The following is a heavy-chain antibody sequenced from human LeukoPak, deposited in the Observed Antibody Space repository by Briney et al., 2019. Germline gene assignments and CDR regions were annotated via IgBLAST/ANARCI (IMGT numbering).Heavy chain of an antibody. CDR3: ASFQYGDYVD. V-gene: IGHV4-34*01. J-gene: IGHJ4*02. Sequence: PSETLSLTCAVYGGSFSGYYWSWIRQPPGKGLEWIGEINHSGSTNYNPSLKRRVTISVDTSKNRFSLKLSSVTAADTAVYYCASFQYGDYVDWGQGTLVTVSS. D-gene: IGHD4-17*01. CDR2: INHSGST. CDR1: GGSFSGYY.